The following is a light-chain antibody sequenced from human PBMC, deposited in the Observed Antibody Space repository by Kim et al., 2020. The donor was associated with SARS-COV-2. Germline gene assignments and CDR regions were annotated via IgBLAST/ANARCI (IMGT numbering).Light chain of an antibody. J-gene: IGKJ1*01. CDR2: DAS. V-gene: IGKV3-11*01. Sequence: LSPGERATLSCRASQSVSSSLAWYQQKPGQAPRLLIYDASNRATGIPDKFSGSGSGTDFTLTITRLEPEDSAVYYCQQYHMAPRTFGQGTKVDIK. CDR3: QQYHMAPRT. CDR1: QSVSSS.